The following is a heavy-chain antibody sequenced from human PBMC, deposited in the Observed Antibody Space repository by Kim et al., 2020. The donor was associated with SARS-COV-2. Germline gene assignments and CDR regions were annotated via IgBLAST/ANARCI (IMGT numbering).Heavy chain of an antibody. Sequence: GGSLRLSCAASGFIFDNYVMHWVRQAPGKGPEWVSGISWNSKSIGYADSVKGRFTISRDNAKNSLYLQMNSLRVEDTALYYCAGDGFSNWFDPWGQGTLVTVSS. CDR1: GFIFDNYV. V-gene: IGHV3-9*01. CDR2: ISWNSKSI. CDR3: AGDGFSNWFDP. J-gene: IGHJ5*02. D-gene: IGHD3-10*01.